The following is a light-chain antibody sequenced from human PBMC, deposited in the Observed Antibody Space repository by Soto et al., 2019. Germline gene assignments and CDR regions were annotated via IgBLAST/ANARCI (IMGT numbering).Light chain of an antibody. Sequence: QSVLTQPPSASGSLRQSVTIPCTGTSSDVGGYDHVSWYQQHPGKAPKLMIYEVTKRPAGVPDRFSGSKSGNTASLTVSGLQAEDEADYYCSSDAGNYNYVFGTGTKVTVL. CDR2: EVT. V-gene: IGLV2-8*01. J-gene: IGLJ1*01. CDR3: SSDAGNYNYV. CDR1: SSDVGGYDH.